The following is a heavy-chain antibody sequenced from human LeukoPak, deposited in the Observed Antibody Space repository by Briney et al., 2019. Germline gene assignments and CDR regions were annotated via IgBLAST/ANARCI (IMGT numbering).Heavy chain of an antibody. J-gene: IGHJ4*02. V-gene: IGHV3-7*05. CDR2: INRDGSEK. CDR1: GFTFNTYW. Sequence: GGSLRLSCAASGFTFNTYWISWVRQAPGKGLEWLATINRDGSEKYYVDSVEGRFTISRDNAKNSLYLQMNSLRAEDTAVYYCTTFYSRLTDYWGQGTLVTVSS. D-gene: IGHD2/OR15-2a*01. CDR3: TTFYSRLTDY.